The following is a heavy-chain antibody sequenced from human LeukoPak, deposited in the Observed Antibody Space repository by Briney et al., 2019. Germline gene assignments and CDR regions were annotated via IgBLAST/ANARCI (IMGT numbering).Heavy chain of an antibody. V-gene: IGHV4-34*01. CDR2: IYYSGST. D-gene: IGHD6-13*01. CDR3: ARVGTGQQLVYYFDY. CDR1: GGSFSGYY. J-gene: IGHJ4*02. Sequence: SETLSFTCAVYGGSFSGYYWGWIRQPPGKGLEWIGSIYYSGSTYYNPSLKSRVTISVDTSKNQFSLKLSSVTAADTAVYYCARVGTGQQLVYYFDYWGQGTLVTVSS.